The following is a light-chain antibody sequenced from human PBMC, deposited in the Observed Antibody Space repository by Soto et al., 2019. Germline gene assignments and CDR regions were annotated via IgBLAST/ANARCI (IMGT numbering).Light chain of an antibody. CDR3: SSYTSSSTVV. Sequence: QSALTQPASVSGSPGQSITISCTGTSSDIGGYNYVSWYQQHPGKAPKLMIYHASDRPSGVSNRFSGSKSGNTASLTISGLQAEDEADYYCSSYTSSSTVVFGTGTKLTVL. CDR2: HAS. J-gene: IGLJ1*01. CDR1: SSDIGGYNY. V-gene: IGLV2-14*01.